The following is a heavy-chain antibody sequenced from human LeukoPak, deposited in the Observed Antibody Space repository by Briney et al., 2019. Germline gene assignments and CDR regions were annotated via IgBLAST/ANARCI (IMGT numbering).Heavy chain of an antibody. D-gene: IGHD6-19*01. J-gene: IGHJ4*02. CDR2: ISSSSSYI. Sequence: GGSLRLSCAASGFTFSSYSMNWVRQAPGKGLEWVSSISSSSSYIYYADSVKGRFTISRDNAKNPLYLQMNSLRAEDTAVYYCARDRYSSGWQGGFDYWGQGTPVTVSS. CDR1: GFTFSSYS. CDR3: ARDRYSSGWQGGFDY. V-gene: IGHV3-21*01.